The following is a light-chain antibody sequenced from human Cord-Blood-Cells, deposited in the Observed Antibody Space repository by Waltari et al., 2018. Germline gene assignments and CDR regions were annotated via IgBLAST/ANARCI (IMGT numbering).Light chain of an antibody. Sequence: QSALTQPASVSGSPGQSINISCTGTSSAVGGYNYVSWYQHHPGKAPKLMIYEVSNRPSGVSNRFSGSKSGNTASLTISGLQAEDEADYYCSSYTSSSTRVFGTGTKVTVL. CDR2: EVS. V-gene: IGLV2-14*01. CDR3: SSYTSSSTRV. J-gene: IGLJ1*01. CDR1: SSAVGGYNY.